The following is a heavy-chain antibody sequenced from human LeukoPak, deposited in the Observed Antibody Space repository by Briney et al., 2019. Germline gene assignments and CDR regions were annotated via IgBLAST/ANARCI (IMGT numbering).Heavy chain of an antibody. J-gene: IGHJ3*02. CDR2: ISYDGSNK. CDR1: GFTFSSYA. D-gene: IGHD1-26*01. Sequence: PGGSLRLSCAASGFTFSSYAMHWVRQAPGKGLEWVALISYDGSNKYYADSVKGRFAISRDNSKNTLYLQMNSLRTEDTAVYYCSRDLYSGSFYIPVHAFDIWGQGTKVTVSS. CDR3: SRDLYSGSFYIPVHAFDI. V-gene: IGHV3-30*09.